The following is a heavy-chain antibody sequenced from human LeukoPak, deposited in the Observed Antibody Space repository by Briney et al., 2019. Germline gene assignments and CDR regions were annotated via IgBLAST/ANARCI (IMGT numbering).Heavy chain of an antibody. D-gene: IGHD3-10*01. Sequence: GGSLRLSCAASGFTFSSYGMHWVRQAPGKGLEWVAVISYDGSNKYYADSVKGRFTISRDNSKNTLYLKMNSLRAEDTAVYYCAKGGLLWFGESKNWFDPWGQGTLVTVSS. CDR1: GFTFSSYG. CDR3: AKGGLLWFGESKNWFDP. J-gene: IGHJ5*02. CDR2: ISYDGSNK. V-gene: IGHV3-30*18.